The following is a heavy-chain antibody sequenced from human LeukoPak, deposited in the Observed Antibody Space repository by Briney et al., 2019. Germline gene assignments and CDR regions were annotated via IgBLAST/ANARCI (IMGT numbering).Heavy chain of an antibody. D-gene: IGHD2-2*01. V-gene: IGHV3-23*01. CDR3: ARSPTAINGYFDP. Sequence: GGSLRLSCAASGFTFSSYAMTWVRQAPGKGLEWVSVISGGGGSTYYADSVKGRFTISRDNSKNTLYLQMNSLRADDTAVYYCARSPTAINGYFDPWGQGTPVTVSS. CDR2: ISGGGGST. CDR1: GFTFSSYA. J-gene: IGHJ5*02.